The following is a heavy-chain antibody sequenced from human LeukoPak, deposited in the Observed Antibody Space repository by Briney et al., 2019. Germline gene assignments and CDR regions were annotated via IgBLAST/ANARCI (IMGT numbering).Heavy chain of an antibody. J-gene: IGHJ4*02. CDR3: ASKWYCGGDCYYQIDF. CDR1: GFTFSTYV. D-gene: IGHD2-21*02. V-gene: IGHV3-30*03. Sequence: PGRSLRLSCAASGFTFSTYVMHWVRQAPGKGLEWVALISYDGSNKYYADSVKGRFTISRDNSKNTLYLQMNSLRAEDTAVYYCASKWYCGGDCYYQIDFWGREPWSPSPQ. CDR2: ISYDGSNK.